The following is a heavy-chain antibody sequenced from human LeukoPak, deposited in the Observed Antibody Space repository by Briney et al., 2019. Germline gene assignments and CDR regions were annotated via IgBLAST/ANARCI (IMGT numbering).Heavy chain of an antibody. CDR1: GFTFSSYW. Sequence: GGSLRLSCAASGFTFSSYWMGWVRQAPGKGLEWVANIKQDGSEKYYVDSVKGRFTISRDNAKNSLYLQMNSLRAEDTAVYYCARDYQYCSGGSCYRRSSYANGLDYWGQGTLVTVSS. CDR3: ARDYQYCSGGSCYRRSSYANGLDY. J-gene: IGHJ4*02. D-gene: IGHD2-15*01. CDR2: IKQDGSEK. V-gene: IGHV3-7*01.